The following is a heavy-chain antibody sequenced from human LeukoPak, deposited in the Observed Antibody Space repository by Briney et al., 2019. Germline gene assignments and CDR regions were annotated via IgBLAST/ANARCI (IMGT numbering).Heavy chain of an antibody. CDR3: ARKGSSGWYFDY. J-gene: IGHJ4*02. V-gene: IGHV4-4*07. CDR1: GGSISSYY. CDR2: NCTSGST. D-gene: IGHD6-19*01. Sequence: SETLSLTCTVSGGSISSYYWSWIRQPAGKGLEWIGRNCTSGSTNYNPSLKSRVTMSVDTSKNQFSLKLSSVTAADTAVYYCARKGSSGWYFDYWGQGTLVTVSS.